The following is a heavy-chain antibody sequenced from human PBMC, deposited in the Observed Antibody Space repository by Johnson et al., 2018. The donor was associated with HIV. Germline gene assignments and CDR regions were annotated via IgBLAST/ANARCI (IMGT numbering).Heavy chain of an antibody. CDR3: ARDVSYRYDGDGWADAFDI. CDR1: GFTFDDYA. D-gene: IGHD2-21*01. V-gene: IGHV3-9*01. Sequence: VQLVESGGGLVQPGRSLRLSCAASGFTFDDYAMHWVRQAPGKGLEWVSGISWNSGSIVYADSVKGRFTISRDNAKNSLYLQMNSLRAEDTALYYCARDVSYRYDGDGWADAFDIWSQGTMVTVSA. J-gene: IGHJ3*02. CDR2: ISWNSGSI.